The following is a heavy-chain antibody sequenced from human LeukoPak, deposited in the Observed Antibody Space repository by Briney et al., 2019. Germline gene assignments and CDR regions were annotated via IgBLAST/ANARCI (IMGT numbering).Heavy chain of an antibody. Sequence: GGSLRLSCAASGFTLSSYWMHWVRQAPGKGLVWVSRVNSDGSSTDYADSVKGRFTISRDNAKNTLYLQMNSLRAEDTAVYYCARERLEYFYDNSGYSNWGQGTLVTVSS. CDR1: GFTLSSYW. CDR2: VNSDGSST. J-gene: IGHJ4*02. D-gene: IGHD3-22*01. V-gene: IGHV3-74*01. CDR3: ARERLEYFYDNSGYSN.